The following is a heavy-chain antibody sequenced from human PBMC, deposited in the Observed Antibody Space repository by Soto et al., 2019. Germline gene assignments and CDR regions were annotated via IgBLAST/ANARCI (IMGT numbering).Heavy chain of an antibody. V-gene: IGHV1-2*06. CDR3: AREITYGGGSFSLGL. CDR2: INPNNGDT. CDR1: GYFFTSHY. J-gene: IGHJ4*02. D-gene: IGHD3-10*01. Sequence: AAVKVSCKTSGYFFTSHYIHWVRLAPGRGLEWMGRINPNNGDTNSPQKFQGRVTMTSDTSISTAYMEMSGLRSDDTALYYCAREITYGGGSFSLGLWGQGTLVTVSS.